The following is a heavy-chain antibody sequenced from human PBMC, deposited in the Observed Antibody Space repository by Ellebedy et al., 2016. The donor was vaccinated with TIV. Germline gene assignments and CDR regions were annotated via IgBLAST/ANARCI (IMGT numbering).Heavy chain of an antibody. Sequence: SETLSLXXTVSGGSISSYYWSWIRQPAGKGLEWIGRIYTSGSTNYNPSLKSRVTMSVDTSKNQFSLKLSSVTAADTAVYYCARGLESGYDSSGYLPFDYWGQGTLVTVSS. J-gene: IGHJ4*02. D-gene: IGHD3-22*01. CDR1: GGSISSYY. V-gene: IGHV4-4*07. CDR3: ARGLESGYDSSGYLPFDY. CDR2: IYTSGST.